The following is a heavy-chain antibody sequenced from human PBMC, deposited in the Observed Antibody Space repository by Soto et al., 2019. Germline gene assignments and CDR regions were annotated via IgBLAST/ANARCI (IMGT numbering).Heavy chain of an antibody. CDR2: IKSKTDGGTT. D-gene: IGHD1-1*01. J-gene: IGHJ6*02. Sequence: GGSLRLSCAASGFTFSSYAMSWVRQAPGKGLEWVGRIKSKTDGGTTDYAAPVKGRFTISRDDSKNTLYLQMNSLKTEDTAVYYCTTGEPRCCGMDVWGQGTTVTVSS. V-gene: IGHV3-15*01. CDR3: TTGEPRCCGMDV. CDR1: GFTFSSYA.